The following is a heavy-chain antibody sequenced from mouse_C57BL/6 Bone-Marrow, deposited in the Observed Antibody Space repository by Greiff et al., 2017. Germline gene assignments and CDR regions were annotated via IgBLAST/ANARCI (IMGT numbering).Heavy chain of an antibody. CDR2: IYPRSGNT. CDR3: AREIYYYGSSPPWFAY. J-gene: IGHJ3*01. Sequence: QVQLQQSGAELARPGASVKLSCKASGYTFTSYGISWVKQRTGQGLEWIGEIYPRSGNTYYNEKFKGKATLTADKSSSTAYMQLSSLTSEDSAVYYCAREIYYYGSSPPWFAYWGQGTLVTVSA. CDR1: GYTFTSYG. V-gene: IGHV1-81*01. D-gene: IGHD1-1*01.